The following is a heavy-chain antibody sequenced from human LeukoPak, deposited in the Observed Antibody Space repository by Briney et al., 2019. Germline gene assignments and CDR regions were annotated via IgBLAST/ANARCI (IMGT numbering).Heavy chain of an antibody. CDR2: ISINEDNT. CDR3: AKERGEVVAGRVYFQH. V-gene: IGHV3-64*04. J-gene: IGHJ1*01. D-gene: IGHD6-19*01. Sequence: PGGSLRLSCSASGFTFSSYAMHWVRQAPGKGLEYVSTISINEDNTYYADSVKGRFTISRDNSKNTLYLQMNSLRAEDTAVYYCAKERGEVVAGRVYFQHWGQGTVVTVSS. CDR1: GFTFSSYA.